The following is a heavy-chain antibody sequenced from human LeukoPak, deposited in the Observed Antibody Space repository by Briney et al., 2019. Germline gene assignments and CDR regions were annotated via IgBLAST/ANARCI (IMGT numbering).Heavy chain of an antibody. CDR1: GYTFTAYY. CDR3: ARDLASTPSWELDY. CDR2: INPNSGDT. J-gene: IGHJ4*02. V-gene: IGHV1-2*06. D-gene: IGHD1-26*01. Sequence: ASVKVSCKASGYTFTAYYIHWVRRAPGQGLEWMGRINPNSGDTDYAQEFQGRVTMTRDTSITTAQMELTRLRSDDTAVYYCARDLASTPSWELDYWGQGTLLTVSS.